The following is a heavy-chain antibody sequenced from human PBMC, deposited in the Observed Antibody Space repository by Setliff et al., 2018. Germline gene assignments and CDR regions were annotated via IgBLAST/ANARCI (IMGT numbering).Heavy chain of an antibody. Sequence: VSCKASGYIFTSYGFSWVRQAPGQGLEWMGWINPHSGGTTFARKFQGRVTMTRDTSISTAHMELSSLRSDDTAVYYCARAWYDNSGYYYENYYYFMDVWGKGTTVTVSS. J-gene: IGHJ6*03. CDR3: ARAWYDNSGYYYENYYYFMDV. D-gene: IGHD3-22*01. CDR2: INPHSGGT. CDR1: GYIFTSYG. V-gene: IGHV1-2*02.